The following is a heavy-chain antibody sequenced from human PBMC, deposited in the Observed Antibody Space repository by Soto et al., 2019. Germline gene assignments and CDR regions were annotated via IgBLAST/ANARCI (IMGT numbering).Heavy chain of an antibody. CDR2: ISYDGSNK. Sequence: GGSLRLSCAASGFTFSSYAMHWVRQAPGKGLEWVAVISYDGSNKYYADSVKGRFTISRDTSKNTLYLQMNSLRAEDTAVYSCASPRYYGSGSHPRYYYYGMDVWGQGTTVTVSS. D-gene: IGHD3-10*01. CDR3: ASPRYYGSGSHPRYYYYGMDV. CDR1: GFTFSSYA. V-gene: IGHV3-30-3*01. J-gene: IGHJ6*02.